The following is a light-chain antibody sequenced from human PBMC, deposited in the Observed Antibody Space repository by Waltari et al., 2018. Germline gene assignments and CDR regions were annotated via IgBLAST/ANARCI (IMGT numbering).Light chain of an antibody. CDR3: SAWDSSLSAWL. CDR2: RDN. Sequence: QAGLTQPPSVSKGLRQTATLTCTGHHNNVCYPGAAWPQQHPGHPPKLLSSRDNNRPSGISERFSASRSGNTASLTITGLQPEDEADYYCSAWDSSLSAWLFGGGTKLTVL. J-gene: IGLJ3*02. CDR1: HNNVCYPG. V-gene: IGLV10-54*04.